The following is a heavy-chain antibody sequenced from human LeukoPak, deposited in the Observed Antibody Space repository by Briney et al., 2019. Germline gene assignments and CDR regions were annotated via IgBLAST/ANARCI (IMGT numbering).Heavy chain of an antibody. V-gene: IGHV3-21*01. CDR3: ARDGGDYFDY. J-gene: IGHJ4*02. D-gene: IGHD3-16*01. CDR1: GFTFSSYS. Sequence: PGRSLRLSCAASGFTFSSYSMNWVRQAPGKGLEWVSSISSSSSYIYYADSVKGRFTISRDNAKNSLYLQMNSLRAEDTAVYYCARDGGDYFDYWGQGTLVTVSS. CDR2: ISSSSSYI.